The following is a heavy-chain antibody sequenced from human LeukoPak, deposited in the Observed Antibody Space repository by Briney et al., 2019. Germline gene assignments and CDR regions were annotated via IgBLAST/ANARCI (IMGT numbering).Heavy chain of an antibody. Sequence: SQTLSLTCAISGDSVSSNSPTWIWTRQSPSRGLEWLGRTYYRSKWYSDYAESMKSRTSINADTSKNQFSLQLNSVTPEDTAVYYCARAARGNAMDVWGQGTTVTVSS. CDR3: ARAARGNAMDV. V-gene: IGHV6-1*01. CDR1: GDSVSSNSPT. J-gene: IGHJ6*02. CDR2: TYYRSKWYS.